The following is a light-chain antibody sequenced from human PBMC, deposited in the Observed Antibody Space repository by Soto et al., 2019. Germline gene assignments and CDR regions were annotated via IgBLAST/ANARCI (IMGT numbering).Light chain of an antibody. CDR3: QQLYTLTFT. CDR1: QSISSY. J-gene: IGKJ5*01. V-gene: IGKV1-9*01. Sequence: DIHMTQSPSSLSASVGHIVTITCRASQSISSYLNWYQQKPGKAPKLFIYEASTLQSGVPSRLSGSGYGTELTLTISGLLPEDFAAYHCQQLYTLTFTFDQGTRLEI. CDR2: EAS.